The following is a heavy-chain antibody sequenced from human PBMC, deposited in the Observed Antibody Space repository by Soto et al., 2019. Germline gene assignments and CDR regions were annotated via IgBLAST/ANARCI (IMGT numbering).Heavy chain of an antibody. CDR2: ISGSGGST. V-gene: IGHV3-23*01. Sequence: EVQLLESGGGLVQPGGSLRLSCAASGFTFSSYAMSWVRQAPGKGLEWVSAISGSGGSTYYADSVKGRFTISRDNSKNTLHLQMNSLRAEDTAVYYCAKDSGSYRGGSYYYYYGMDVWGQGTTVTVSS. CDR3: AKDSGSYRGGSYYYYYGMDV. CDR1: GFTFSSYA. D-gene: IGHD1-26*01. J-gene: IGHJ6*02.